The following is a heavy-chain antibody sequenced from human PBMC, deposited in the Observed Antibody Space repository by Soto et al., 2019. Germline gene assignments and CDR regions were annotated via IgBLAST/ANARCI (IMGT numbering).Heavy chain of an antibody. CDR2: IYYSGST. D-gene: IGHD1-26*01. Sequence: QVQLQESGPGLVNPSETLSLTCTVSGGSVSSGSYYWSWIRQPPGKGLEWIGYIYYSGSTNYNPSIKSRVTVSVDPSKNQYSLKLSSVNAAATAVYYCARDNPESSRIGYFDLWGRGTLVTVSS. V-gene: IGHV4-61*01. J-gene: IGHJ2*01. CDR3: ARDNPESSRIGYFDL. CDR1: GGSVSSGSYY.